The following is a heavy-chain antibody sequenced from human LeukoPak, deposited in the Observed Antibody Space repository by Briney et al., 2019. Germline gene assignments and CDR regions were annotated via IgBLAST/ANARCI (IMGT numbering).Heavy chain of an antibody. J-gene: IGHJ4*02. CDR1: DCAITGYY. CDR3: ARGYSTSWTYYFDY. D-gene: IGHD6-13*01. CDR2: LHYGGST. V-gene: IGHV4-59*01. Sequence: VTPSETLSLTCTVSDCAITGYYWGWIRQPPGKGLDWIGHLHYGGSTNYNPSLKSRVTISVDTSKNHFSLKLSSVTAAGTAVYYCARGYSTSWTYYFDYWGQGALVTVSS.